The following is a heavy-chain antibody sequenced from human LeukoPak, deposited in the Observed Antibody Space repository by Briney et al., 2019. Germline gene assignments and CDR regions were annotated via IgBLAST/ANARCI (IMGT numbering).Heavy chain of an antibody. CDR2: IYSSGST. CDR3: ARGLQPARPPPLIGYYYMDV. D-gene: IGHD1-1*01. J-gene: IGHJ6*03. V-gene: IGHV4-59*01. CDR1: GGSISNYY. Sequence: PSETLSLTCTVSGGSISNYYWSWIRQPPGKGLEWIGYIYSSGSTNYNPSPKSRVTISVDTSRNQFSLKLSSVTAAASGLYCARGLQPARPPPLIGYYYMDVWGKGTTVTVSS.